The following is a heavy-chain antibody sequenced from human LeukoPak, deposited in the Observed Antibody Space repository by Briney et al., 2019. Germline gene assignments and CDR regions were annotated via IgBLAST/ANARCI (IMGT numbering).Heavy chain of an antibody. CDR3: ARRSYLDSSSSNWLDP. V-gene: IGHV4-59*01. CDR1: GGSISSYY. D-gene: IGHD6-13*01. J-gene: IGHJ5*02. Sequence: SETLSLTCTVSGGSISSYYWSWIRQPPGKGLEWIGYIYYSGSTNYNPSLKSRVTISVDTSKNQFSLKLSSVTAADTAVYYCARRSYLDSSSSNWLDPWGQGTLVTVSS. CDR2: IYYSGST.